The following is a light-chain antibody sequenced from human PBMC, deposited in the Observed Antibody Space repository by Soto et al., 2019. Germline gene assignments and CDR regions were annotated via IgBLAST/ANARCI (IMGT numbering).Light chain of an antibody. CDR3: CSFAGSYAFWV. J-gene: IGLJ3*02. CDR2: DVS. CDR1: SSDVGDYNY. V-gene: IGLV2-11*01. Sequence: QSVLTQPRSVSGSPGQSVTISCTGTSSDVGDYNYVSWYQQYPGNAPKLVIYDVSKRPSGVPDRFSGSKSGNTASLTISGLQAEDEDDYYCCSFAGSYAFWVFGGGTKVTVL.